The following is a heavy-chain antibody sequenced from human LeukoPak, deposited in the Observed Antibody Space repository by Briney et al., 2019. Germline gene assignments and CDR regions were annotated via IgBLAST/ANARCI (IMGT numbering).Heavy chain of an antibody. V-gene: IGHV3-48*02. J-gene: IGHJ3*02. CDR3: ARGLSPSEAFDI. Sequence: GGSLRLSCVASGFTFSDYSMNWVRQPPGKGLEWVSYISSRGTTVFYADSVKGRFTISRENDRNSVFLQMSGLRDEDTAMYYCARGLSPSEAFDIWGQGTMVTVSS. D-gene: IGHD5/OR15-5a*01. CDR2: ISSRGTTV. CDR1: GFTFSDYS.